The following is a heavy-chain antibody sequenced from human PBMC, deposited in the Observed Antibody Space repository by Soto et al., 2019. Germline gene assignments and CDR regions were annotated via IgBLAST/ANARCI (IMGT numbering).Heavy chain of an antibody. Sequence: PGESLKISCKGSGYSFTTYWISWVRQMPGKGLEWMGRIDPSDSYTNYSPSFQGHVTISADKSISTTYLQWSSLKASDTAMYYCARRAKYSSGWATLDYSGQGTLVTVSS. CDR1: GYSFTTYW. CDR2: IDPSDSYT. V-gene: IGHV5-10-1*01. CDR3: ARRAKYSSGWATLDY. J-gene: IGHJ4*02. D-gene: IGHD6-19*01.